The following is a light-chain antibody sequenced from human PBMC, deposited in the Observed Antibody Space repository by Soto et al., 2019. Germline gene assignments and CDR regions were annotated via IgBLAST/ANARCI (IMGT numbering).Light chain of an antibody. CDR2: RTS. V-gene: IGKV3-20*01. J-gene: IGKJ4*01. Sequence: ENVLTQSPCTLSLYPGERATLSCRASQSVSSSYLAWYQQKPGQAPSLLIYRTSNRATGIPDRFSGSGFGTDFTLTISSLQAEDFATYYCLQDYTYPRTFGGGTKVDIK. CDR1: QSVSSSY. CDR3: LQDYTYPRT.